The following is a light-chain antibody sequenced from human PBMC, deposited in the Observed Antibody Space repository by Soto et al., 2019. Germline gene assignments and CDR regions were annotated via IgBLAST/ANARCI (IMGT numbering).Light chain of an antibody. Sequence: QSVLTQPPSASGTPGQRVTISCSGSSSNIGSNYVYWYQQFPGTAPKLLIYRNNQRPSGVPDRFSGSKSGTSASLAISGLRYEDEADYYCAAWDDSLRAYVVFGGGTKLTVL. CDR3: AAWDDSLRAYVV. V-gene: IGLV1-47*01. CDR1: SSNIGSNY. CDR2: RNN. J-gene: IGLJ3*02.